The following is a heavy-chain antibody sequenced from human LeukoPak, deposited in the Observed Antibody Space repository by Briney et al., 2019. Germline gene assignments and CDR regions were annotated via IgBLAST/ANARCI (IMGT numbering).Heavy chain of an antibody. CDR2: FYYSGST. CDR1: GGSISSSPYH. V-gene: IGHV4-39*07. J-gene: IGHJ4*02. Sequence: SETLSLTCTVSGGSISSSPYHWGWIRQPPGKGLEWIGSFYYSGSTYSNPSLKSRVTISVDTSKNQFSLKLSSVTAADTAVYYCARGRGIVGATEDEYYFDYWGQGTLVTVSS. CDR3: ARGRGIVGATEDEYYFDY. D-gene: IGHD1-26*01.